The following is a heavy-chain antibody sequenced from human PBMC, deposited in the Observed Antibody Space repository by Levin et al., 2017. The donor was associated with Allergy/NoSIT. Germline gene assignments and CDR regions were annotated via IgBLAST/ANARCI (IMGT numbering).Heavy chain of an antibody. J-gene: IGHJ4*02. Sequence: ASVKVSCKASGYIFTSYYMHWVRQAPGQGLEWMGIINPGGDYTTYAQPFKGRVTMTRDTSTSTVYLELRSLRSEDTAVYYCARGTYYYDSYAYSGDYWGQGTPVTVSS. CDR1: GYIFTSYY. CDR3: ARGTYYYDSYAYSGDY. V-gene: IGHV1-46*01. CDR2: INPGGDYT. D-gene: IGHD3-22*01.